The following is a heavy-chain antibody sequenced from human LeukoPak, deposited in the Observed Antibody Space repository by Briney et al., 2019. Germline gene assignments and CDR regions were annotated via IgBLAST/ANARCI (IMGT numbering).Heavy chain of an antibody. CDR3: ARASAVTGMPLDP. CDR1: GDSVSDNSAT. D-gene: IGHD6-19*01. V-gene: IGHV6-1*01. CDR2: TYYRSKWYN. Sequence: SQTLSLTCAISGDSVSDNSATWNWIRQSPSRGLEWLGRTYYRSKWYNDYAVSVKSRITFSPDTSKNQFSLQLNSVTPEDTAVYYCARASAVTGMPLDPWGQGILVTVSS. J-gene: IGHJ5*02.